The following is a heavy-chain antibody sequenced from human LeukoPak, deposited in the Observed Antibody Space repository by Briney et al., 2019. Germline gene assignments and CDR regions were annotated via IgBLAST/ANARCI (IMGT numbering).Heavy chain of an antibody. Sequence: ASVKVSCKASGYTFTSYDINWARQATGQGLEWMGWMNPNSGNTGYAQKFQGRVTITRNTSISTAYMELSSLRSEDTAVYYCARGRGYCSSTSCYLEFDPWGQGTLVTVSS. CDR1: GYTFTSYD. J-gene: IGHJ5*02. CDR3: ARGRGYCSSTSCYLEFDP. V-gene: IGHV1-8*03. CDR2: MNPNSGNT. D-gene: IGHD2-2*01.